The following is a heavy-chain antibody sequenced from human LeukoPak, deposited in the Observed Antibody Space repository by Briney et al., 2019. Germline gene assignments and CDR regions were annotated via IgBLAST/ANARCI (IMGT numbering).Heavy chain of an antibody. CDR1: GGSFSGYY. D-gene: IGHD3-9*01. CDR3: ARNHHLLRYFDWGSYYFDY. V-gene: IGHV4-34*01. J-gene: IGHJ4*02. Sequence: SETLSLTCAVYGGSFSGYYWSWIRQPPGKGLEWIGEINHSGSTNYNPSLKSRVTISVDTSKNQFSLKLSSVTAADTAVSYCARNHHLLRYFDWGSYYFDYWGQGTLVTVSS. CDR2: INHSGST.